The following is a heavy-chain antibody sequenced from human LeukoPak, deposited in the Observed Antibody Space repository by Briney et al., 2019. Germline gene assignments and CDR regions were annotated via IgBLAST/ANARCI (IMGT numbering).Heavy chain of an antibody. CDR3: ARAEHIVVVTRGLYFDY. V-gene: IGHV4-34*01. J-gene: IGHJ4*02. D-gene: IGHD2-21*02. CDR1: GGSFSGYY. CDR2: INHRGST. Sequence: PSETLSLTCAVYGGSFSGYYWSWIRQPPGKGLEWIGEINHRGSTNYNPSLKSRVTISVDTSKNQFSLKLSSVTAADTAVYYCARAEHIVVVTRGLYFDYWGQGTLITVSS.